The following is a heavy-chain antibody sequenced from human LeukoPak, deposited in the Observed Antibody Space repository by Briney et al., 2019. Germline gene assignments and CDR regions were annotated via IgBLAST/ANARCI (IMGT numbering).Heavy chain of an antibody. CDR2: IYYSGST. V-gene: IGHV4-39*01. CDR3: ARRHRYYYYMDV. CDR1: GGSISSSSYY. Sequence: PSETLSLTCTVSGGSISSSSYYWGWIRQPPGKGLEWIGSIYYSGSTYYNPSLKSRVTISVDTSKNQFSLKLSSVTAADTAVYYCARRHRYYYYMDVWGKGTTVTVSS. J-gene: IGHJ6*03.